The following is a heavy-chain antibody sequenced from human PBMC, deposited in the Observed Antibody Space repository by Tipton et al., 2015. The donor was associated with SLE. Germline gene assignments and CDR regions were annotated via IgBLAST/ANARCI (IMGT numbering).Heavy chain of an antibody. V-gene: IGHV4-61*02. J-gene: IGHJ6*02. D-gene: IGHD2-21*02. CDR2: IYTSGST. CDR3: ARGMVTWRGALLGVEV. CDR1: GGSFGSGGYY. Sequence: TLSLTCTVSGGSFGSGGYYWTWVRQSAGKGLEFIGRIYTSGSTNYNPSLESRVTISVDTSKNQFYLRLTSVTAADTAVYYCARGMVTWRGALLGVEVWGQGPTVNVSS.